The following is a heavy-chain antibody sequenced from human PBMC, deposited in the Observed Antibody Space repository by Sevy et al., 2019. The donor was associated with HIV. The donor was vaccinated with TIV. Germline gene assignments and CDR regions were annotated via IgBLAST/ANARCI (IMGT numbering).Heavy chain of an antibody. D-gene: IGHD1-26*01. Sequence: GGSLRLSCAASGFSFNTYTFYWVRQAPGEGLEWISSISSSGVYEYYADSVRGRFTISRDNAKNSLSLQMNGLRVEDTGVYYCARLPDSGGRGRADYWGQGTRVTVSS. CDR1: GFSFNTYT. V-gene: IGHV3-21*01. CDR2: ISSSGVYE. CDR3: ARLPDSGGRGRADY. J-gene: IGHJ4*02.